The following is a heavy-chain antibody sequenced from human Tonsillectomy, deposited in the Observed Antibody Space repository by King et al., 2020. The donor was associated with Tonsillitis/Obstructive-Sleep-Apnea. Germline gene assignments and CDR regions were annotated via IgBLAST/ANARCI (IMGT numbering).Heavy chain of an antibody. CDR2: ISDSGGST. CDR3: AKLWVIRMGEVDAHVWYCYYCYRDF. CDR1: GFTISTYA. J-gene: IGHJ6*03. V-gene: IGHV3-23*04. Sequence: DVQLVESGGGLVQPGGSLRLSCAASGFTISTYAMSWVRQAPGKGLEWVSGISDSGGSTYNVDSVKGRFTISRDNSKNTLYLQMNSLRAEDTAVYYCAKLWVIRMGEVDAHVWYCYYCYRDFWGQGTPVTVSS. D-gene: IGHD3-16*01.